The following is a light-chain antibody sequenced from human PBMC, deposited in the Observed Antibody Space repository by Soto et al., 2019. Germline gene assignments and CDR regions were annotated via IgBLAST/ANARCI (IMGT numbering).Light chain of an antibody. CDR3: QQYNSYWYT. CDR1: QRISSW. V-gene: IGKV1-5*01. Sequence: DIQMTQSPSTLSASVGDRVTITCRASQRISSWLAWYQQKPGKDPKVLIYDASSLESGVPSRFSGSGSGTELTLTISSLQPDDFATYYCQQYNSYWYTFGQGTKLEIK. J-gene: IGKJ2*01. CDR2: DAS.